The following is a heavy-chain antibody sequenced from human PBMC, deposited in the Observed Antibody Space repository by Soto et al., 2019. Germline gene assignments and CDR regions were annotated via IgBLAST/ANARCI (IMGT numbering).Heavy chain of an antibody. CDR3: ASESRYCSGGSCYVLPGIDY. V-gene: IGHV1-69*12. D-gene: IGHD2-15*01. CDR2: IIPIFGTA. Sequence: QVQLVQSGAEVKKPGSSVKVSCKASGGTFSSYAISWLRQAPGQGREWMGGIIPIFGTANYAQKLQGRVRITVDEPTSTAYIELRSLRSEDTVVYYCASESRYCSGGSCYVLPGIDYWGQGTLVTVSS. CDR1: GGTFSSYA. J-gene: IGHJ4*02.